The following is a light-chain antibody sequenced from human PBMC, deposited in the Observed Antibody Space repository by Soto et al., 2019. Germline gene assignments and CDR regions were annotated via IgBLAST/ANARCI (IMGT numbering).Light chain of an antibody. CDR3: QQRGNWPH. Sequence: EIVLTQSPGTLSLSPGERDTLSCRASQSVSSNLAWYQQKPGQAPRLLIYGASTRATGIPARFSGSGSGTDFPLTISSLEPEDFATYFCQQRGNWPHFGQGTRLEIK. CDR1: QSVSSN. J-gene: IGKJ5*01. CDR2: GAS. V-gene: IGKV3-11*01.